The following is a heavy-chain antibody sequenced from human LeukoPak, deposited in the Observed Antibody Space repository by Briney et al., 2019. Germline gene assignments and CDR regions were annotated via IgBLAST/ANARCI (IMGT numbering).Heavy chain of an antibody. CDR3: AKDHYWSIDY. J-gene: IGHJ4*02. V-gene: IGHV3-74*01. CDR1: GFTFSSYW. CDR2: IKTDGSTT. Sequence: GGSLRLSCAVSGFTFSSYWMHWVRQAPGKGLVWVSHIKTDGSTTAYADSVKGRFTISRDNAKNTLYLQMNSLRAEDTGVYYCAKDHYWSIDYWGRGTLVTVSS. D-gene: IGHD3-3*01.